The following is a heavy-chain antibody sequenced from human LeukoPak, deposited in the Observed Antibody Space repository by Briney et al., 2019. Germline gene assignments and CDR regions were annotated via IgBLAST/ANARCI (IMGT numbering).Heavy chain of an antibody. CDR2: IYYSGST. CDR3: ARALDNPGSPHYYYMDV. D-gene: IGHD2-2*03. J-gene: IGHJ6*03. Sequence: SETLSLTCTVSGGSLTYHYWTWLRQPPGRRPEWIGYIYYSGSTHYNPSLESRVAFSVDTSKNQVSLKLSSVTAADTAIYYCARALDNPGSPHYYYMDVWGKGIMVTVSS. CDR1: GGSLTYHY. V-gene: IGHV4-59*11.